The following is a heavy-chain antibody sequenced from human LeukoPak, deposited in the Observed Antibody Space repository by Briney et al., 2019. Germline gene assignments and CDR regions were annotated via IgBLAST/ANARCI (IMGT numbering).Heavy chain of an antibody. J-gene: IGHJ4*02. CDR1: GFTFSSYA. CDR2: ISGSGGIT. CDR3: AKEGYNWNKYGPPHFDY. V-gene: IGHV3-23*01. D-gene: IGHD1/OR15-1a*01. Sequence: GGSLRLSCAASGFTFSSYAMSCVRQAPGKGLEWVSAISGSGGITYYADSVKGRFTISRDNSKNTLYLQMNSLRAEDTAVYYCAKEGYNWNKYGPPHFDYWGQGTLVTVSS.